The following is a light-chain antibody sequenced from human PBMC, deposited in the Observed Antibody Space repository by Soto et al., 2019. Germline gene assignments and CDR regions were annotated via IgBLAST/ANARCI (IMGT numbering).Light chain of an antibody. Sequence: QSVLTQPASVSGSPEQSITTSCTGTSSDVGSYNYVSWYQQHPGKAPKLMIYDVTNRPSGVSNRFSGSKSGNTASLTISGLQAEDEADYYCSSYTSSSTYVFGTGTKVTVL. CDR2: DVT. CDR3: SSYTSSSTYV. V-gene: IGLV2-14*01. CDR1: SSDVGSYNY. J-gene: IGLJ1*01.